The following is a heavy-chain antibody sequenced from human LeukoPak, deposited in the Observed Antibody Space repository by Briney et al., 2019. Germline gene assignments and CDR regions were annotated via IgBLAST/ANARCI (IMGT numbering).Heavy chain of an antibody. CDR1: GFTFSSYE. CDR3: ARLFPIFRVGTLLGGMDV. Sequence: QAGGSLRLSCAASGFTFSSYEMNWVRQAPGKGLEWVSYISSSGSTIYYADSVKGRFTISRDNAKNSLYLQMNSLRAEETAVYCCARLFPIFRVGTLLGGMDVWGQGTTVTVSS. J-gene: IGHJ6*02. D-gene: IGHD3-3*01. V-gene: IGHV3-48*03. CDR2: ISSSGSTI.